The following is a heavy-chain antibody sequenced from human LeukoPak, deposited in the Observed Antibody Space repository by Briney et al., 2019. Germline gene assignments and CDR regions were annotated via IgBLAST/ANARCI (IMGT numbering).Heavy chain of an antibody. Sequence: PGGSLRLSCAASGFTFNRYWMNWVRQAPGKGLAWVANIKQDGSAKYYVDSVKGRFTISRDNAKNSLDLQMNSLRAEDTAVYYCANAYYYGSGPIGFDYWGQGTLVTVSS. J-gene: IGHJ4*02. CDR2: IKQDGSAK. D-gene: IGHD3-10*01. CDR3: ANAYYYGSGPIGFDY. CDR1: GFTFNRYW. V-gene: IGHV3-7*01.